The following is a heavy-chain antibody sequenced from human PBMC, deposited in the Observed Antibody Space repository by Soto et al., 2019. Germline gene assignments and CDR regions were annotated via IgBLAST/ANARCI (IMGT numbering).Heavy chain of an antibody. CDR3: ARFNGDFEVF. Sequence: EVQLVQSGTEVKKPGESLKISCKASGYSFSTYWIGWVRQVPGKGLEWMGIIFPGDSDTRYSPSFQGQVTISADKSISTAYLQWSSLKSSDTAMYYCARFNGDFEVFWGQGTLVTVSS. V-gene: IGHV5-51*01. CDR2: IFPGDSDT. J-gene: IGHJ4*02. D-gene: IGHD4-17*01. CDR1: GYSFSTYW.